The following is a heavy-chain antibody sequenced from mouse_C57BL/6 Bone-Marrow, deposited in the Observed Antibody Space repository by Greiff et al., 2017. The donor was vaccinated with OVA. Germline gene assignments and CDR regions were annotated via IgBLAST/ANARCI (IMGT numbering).Heavy chain of an antibody. CDR3: ARGGGYYYVFDY. D-gene: IGHD1-1*01. CDR1: GYTFTSYG. CDR2: IYPRSGNT. J-gene: IGHJ2*01. Sequence: VQVVESGAELARPGASVKLSCKASGYTFTSYGISWVKQRTGQGLEWIGEIYPRSGNTYYNEKFKGKATLTADKSSSTAYMELRSLTSEDSAVYFCARGGGYYYVFDYWGQGTTLTVSS. V-gene: IGHV1-81*01.